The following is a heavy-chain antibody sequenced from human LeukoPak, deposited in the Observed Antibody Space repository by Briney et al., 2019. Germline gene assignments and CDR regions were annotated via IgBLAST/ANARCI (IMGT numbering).Heavy chain of an antibody. D-gene: IGHD6-19*01. CDR2: IFPTGST. CDR1: GGSFSGYY. J-gene: IGHJ4*02. CDR3: ARLHDKHWLISHFDF. Sequence: SETLSLTCTVSGGSFSGYYWNWIRQPPGKGLVWVGYIFPTGSTDCKPSLKNRLTMSLDTSRNQFSLHLNFVTAADTAVYYCARLHDKHWLISHFDFWGQGLQVTVSS. V-gene: IGHV4-4*09.